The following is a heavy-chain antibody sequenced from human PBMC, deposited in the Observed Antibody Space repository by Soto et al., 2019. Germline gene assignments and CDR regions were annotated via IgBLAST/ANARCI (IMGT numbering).Heavy chain of an antibody. CDR2: IYPGDSDT. CDR1: GYXFTSYW. D-gene: IGHD2-15*01. CDR3: ARGVLGYCSGGSCPTTNWFDP. Sequence: PXEXLKISCKGSGYXFTSYWIGWVRQMPGKCLEWMGIIYPGDSDTRYSPSFQGNVTISADKSISTAYLQWSSLRASDTHMYYCARGVLGYCSGGSCPTTNWFDPWGQRTLGTVS. J-gene: IGHJ5*02. V-gene: IGHV5-51*01.